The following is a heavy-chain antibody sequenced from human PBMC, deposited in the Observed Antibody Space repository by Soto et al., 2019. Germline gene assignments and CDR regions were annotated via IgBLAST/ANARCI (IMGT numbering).Heavy chain of an antibody. CDR2: ISYDGSKR. CDR3: AKDQTLKDYDFWCGYYSRFDN. CDR1: GFTFSNYV. Sequence: QVQLVESGGGLVQPGRSLRLSCAASGFTFSNYVMHWVRQAPGKGLEWVAIISYDGSKRSFVDSVKGRFTVSRDNSKNTLYLQMNSLRPEDTAVYFCAKDQTLKDYDFWCGYYSRFDNWGQGTLVTVSS. J-gene: IGHJ4*02. D-gene: IGHD3-3*01. V-gene: IGHV3-30*18.